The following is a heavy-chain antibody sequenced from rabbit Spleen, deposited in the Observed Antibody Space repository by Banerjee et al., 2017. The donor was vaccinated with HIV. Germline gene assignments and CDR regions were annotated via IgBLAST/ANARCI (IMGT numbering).Heavy chain of an antibody. CDR3: ARDLVDVIGWNFNL. V-gene: IGHV1S45*01. CDR1: GFSFSDRDV. CDR2: INVYTGKP. D-gene: IGHD1-1*01. J-gene: IGHJ4*01. Sequence: QEQLVESGGGLVKPEGSLTLTCKASGFSFSDRDVMCWVRQAPGKGLQWIACINVYTGKPVYATWAKGRFTISRTSSTTVTLQMTSLTAADTATYFCARDLVDVIGWNFNLWGPGTLVTVS.